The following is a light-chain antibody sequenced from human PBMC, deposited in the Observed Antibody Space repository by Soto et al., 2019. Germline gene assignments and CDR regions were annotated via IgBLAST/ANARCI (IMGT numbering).Light chain of an antibody. CDR1: QVISTY. J-gene: IGKJ1*01. CDR3: LQVAVDPWT. V-gene: IGKV1-9*01. Sequence: IHLTQCPPSLSASVGDRVTLTWRASQVISTYVAWYQQKPGKAPKLLIYSASTLQSGVPSRFSGSGSGTDFTLTISSLHPEDFATYYCLQVAVDPWTFGQGTKVDIK. CDR2: SAS.